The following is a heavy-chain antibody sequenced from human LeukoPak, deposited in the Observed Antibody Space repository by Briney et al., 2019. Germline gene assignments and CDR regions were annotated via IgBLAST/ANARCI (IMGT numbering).Heavy chain of an antibody. D-gene: IGHD3-10*01. Sequence: GGSLRLSCAASGFSFSSYAMHWVRQAPGKGLEWVAVISYDGSNKYYADSVKGRFTISRDNSKNTLYLQMNSLRAEDTAVYYCARDRYGSGSYYNLFDYWGQGTLVIVSS. CDR2: ISYDGSNK. CDR1: GFSFSSYA. V-gene: IGHV3-30*04. CDR3: ARDRYGSGSYYNLFDY. J-gene: IGHJ4*02.